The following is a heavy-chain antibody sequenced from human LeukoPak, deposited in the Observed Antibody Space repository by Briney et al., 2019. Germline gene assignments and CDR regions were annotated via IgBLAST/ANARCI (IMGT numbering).Heavy chain of an antibody. Sequence: GASVKVSCKASGGTFSSYAISWVRQAPGQGLEWMGGIIPIFGTANYAQKFQGRVTITADKSTSTAYMELSSLRSEDTAVYYCAREKLFLGSQDAFDIWGQGTMVTVSS. CDR2: IIPIFGTA. CDR3: AREKLFLGSQDAFDI. D-gene: IGHD2-15*01. J-gene: IGHJ3*02. V-gene: IGHV1-69*06. CDR1: GGTFSSYA.